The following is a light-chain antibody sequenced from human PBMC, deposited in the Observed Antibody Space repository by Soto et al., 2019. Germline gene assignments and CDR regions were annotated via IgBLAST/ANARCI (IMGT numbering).Light chain of an antibody. V-gene: IGLV1-44*01. J-gene: IGLJ2*01. CDR1: SSNIGSNT. Sequence: QSVLTQPPSASGTPGQRVTISCSGSSSNIGSNTVNWYQQLPGTAPKLLIYSNNQRPSGVPDRFSASKSGTSGSLAISGLQSADEADYYCAAWGDSLNGPVFGGGTKLTVL. CDR2: SNN. CDR3: AAWGDSLNGPV.